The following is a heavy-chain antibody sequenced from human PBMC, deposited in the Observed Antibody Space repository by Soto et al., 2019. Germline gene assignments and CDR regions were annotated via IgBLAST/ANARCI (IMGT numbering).Heavy chain of an antibody. CDR2: LDAEDGET. V-gene: IGHV1-24*01. D-gene: IGHD3-3*01. CDR1: GYSLSDLS. J-gene: IGHJ4*02. Sequence: ASVKVSCKVSGYSLSDLSIHWVRQAPGKGLEWMGGLDAEDGETIYAQKLQGRGTMTEDTSTDTAYMELSSLTSEDTAMYYCATLPRTIERKPDAIWSLDSWGQGTLVTVSS. CDR3: ATLPRTIERKPDAIWSLDS.